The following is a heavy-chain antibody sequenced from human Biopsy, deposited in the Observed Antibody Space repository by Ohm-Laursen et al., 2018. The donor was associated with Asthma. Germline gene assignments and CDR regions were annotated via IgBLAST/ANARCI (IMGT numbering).Heavy chain of an antibody. CDR1: GYTFNSAV. D-gene: IGHD3-10*01. Sequence: VKVSCKTSGYTFNSAVITWVRQAPGQGLEWMGWISVYNGNTKVAQKLQDRVTMITDTSTSTAYMELRSLRSDDTAVYFCARAVDYSHYYGIDVWGQGTTVTVS. CDR3: ARAVDYSHYYGIDV. J-gene: IGHJ6*02. CDR2: ISVYNGNT. V-gene: IGHV1-18*01.